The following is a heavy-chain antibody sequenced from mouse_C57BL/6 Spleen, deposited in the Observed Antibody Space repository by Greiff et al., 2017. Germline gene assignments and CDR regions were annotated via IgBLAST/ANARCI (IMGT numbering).Heavy chain of an antibody. Sequence: QVQLKQPGAELVRPGSSVKLSCKASGYTFTSYWMHWVKQRPIQGLEWIGNIDPSDSETHYNQKFKDKATLTVDKSYSTAYMQLSSLTSEDSAVYYCARGTDGYAMDYWGQGTSVTVSS. D-gene: IGHD2-3*01. CDR3: ARGTDGYAMDY. J-gene: IGHJ4*01. V-gene: IGHV1-52*01. CDR1: GYTFTSYW. CDR2: IDPSDSET.